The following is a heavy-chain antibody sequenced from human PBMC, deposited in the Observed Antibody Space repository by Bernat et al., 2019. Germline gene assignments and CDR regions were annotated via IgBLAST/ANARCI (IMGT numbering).Heavy chain of an antibody. CDR3: ARATSSYLPSDY. D-gene: IGHD6-6*01. V-gene: IGHV3-53*02. CDR1: GFTVSNNY. Sequence: EVQLVETGGGLIQPGGSLRLSCAASGFTVSNNYMSWVRQAPGKGLEWVSVVYTSGITYYADSVKGRFTLSRDNAKNSLSLQMNNLRAEDTAVYYCARATSSYLPSDYWGQGTLVTVSS. CDR2: VYTSGIT. J-gene: IGHJ4*02.